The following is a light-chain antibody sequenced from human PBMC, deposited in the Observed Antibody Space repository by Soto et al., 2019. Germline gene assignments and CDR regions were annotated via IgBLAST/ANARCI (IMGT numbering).Light chain of an antibody. Sequence: DIQLTQSPSFLSASVGDRVTITCRASQAISSYLAWYQQKPGKPPKLLIYGASTLQSDVPSRFSGSGSGTEVTLTVSSLQAEDSATYYCQQFNDYPLTFGGGTKVEIK. V-gene: IGKV1-9*01. CDR3: QQFNDYPLT. CDR1: QAISSY. CDR2: GAS. J-gene: IGKJ4*01.